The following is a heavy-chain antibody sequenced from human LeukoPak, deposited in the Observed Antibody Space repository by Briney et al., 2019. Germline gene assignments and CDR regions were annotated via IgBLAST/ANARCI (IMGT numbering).Heavy chain of an antibody. V-gene: IGHV4-59*01. D-gene: IGHD2-2*02. CDR2: IYYSGST. CDR1: GGSISSYY. J-gene: IGHJ4*02. CDR3: ARAGYCGSMSCYTGIFDY. Sequence: SETLSLTCTVSGGSISSYYWSWIRQPPGKGLEWIGYIYYSGSTNYNPSLKSRVTISVDTSKNQFSLKLSSVTAADTAVYYCARAGYCGSMSCYTGIFDYWGQGTLVTVSS.